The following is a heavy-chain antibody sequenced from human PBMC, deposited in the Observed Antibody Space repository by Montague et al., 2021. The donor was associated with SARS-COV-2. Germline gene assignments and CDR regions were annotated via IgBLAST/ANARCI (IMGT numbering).Heavy chain of an antibody. D-gene: IGHD3-3*01. V-gene: IGHV4-39*07. J-gene: IGHJ1*01. Sequence: SETLSLTCTVSGGSISSSSYYWGWIRQPPGKGLEWIGNIYYSGSTYYNPSLKSRVTISVDTSNSQFSLTLTSVTAADTAVYYCARSSVAVSTTPLLESWGQGALVIVSS. CDR2: IYYSGST. CDR3: ARSSVAVSTTPLLES. CDR1: GGSISSSSYY.